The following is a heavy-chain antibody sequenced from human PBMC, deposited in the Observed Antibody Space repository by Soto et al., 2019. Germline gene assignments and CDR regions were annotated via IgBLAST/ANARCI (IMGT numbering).Heavy chain of an antibody. V-gene: IGHV3-48*01. CDR2: VSSSSMNT. Sequence: GGSLRLSCAASGFTFSTYAMAWVCQAPGKGLEWVSGVSSSSMNTYYADSVKGRFTISRDNSKNSLYLQMNSLRAEDTAVYYCARRGYCYDSSGYYFFDYWGQGTLVTVSS. CDR3: ARRGYCYDSSGYYFFDY. CDR1: GFTFSTYA. J-gene: IGHJ4*02. D-gene: IGHD3-22*01.